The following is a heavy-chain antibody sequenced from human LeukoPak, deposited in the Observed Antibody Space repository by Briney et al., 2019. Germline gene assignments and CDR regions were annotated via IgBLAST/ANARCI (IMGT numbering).Heavy chain of an antibody. V-gene: IGHV4-34*01. D-gene: IGHD3-22*01. Sequence: SETLSLTCAVYGGSFSGYYWSWIRRPPGKGLEWIGEINHSGSTNYNPSLKSRVTISVDTSKNQFSLKLSSLTAADTAVYYCARATVDSSGYYYVFYFDYWGQGTLVTVSS. CDR1: GGSFSGYY. CDR3: ARATVDSSGYYYVFYFDY. CDR2: INHSGST. J-gene: IGHJ4*02.